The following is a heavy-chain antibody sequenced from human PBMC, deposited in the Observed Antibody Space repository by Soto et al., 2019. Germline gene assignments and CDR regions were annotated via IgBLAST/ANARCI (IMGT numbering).Heavy chain of an antibody. D-gene: IGHD2-2*02. V-gene: IGHV4-59*01. Sequence: PSETLSLTCTVSGGSISSYYWSWIRQPPGKGLEWIGYIYYSGSTNYNPSLKSRVTISVDTSKNQFSLKLSSVTAADTAVYYCARGRRYCSSTSCYTGDIDYWGRGTLVTVSS. CDR1: GGSISSYY. CDR2: IYYSGST. CDR3: ARGRRYCSSTSCYTGDIDY. J-gene: IGHJ4*02.